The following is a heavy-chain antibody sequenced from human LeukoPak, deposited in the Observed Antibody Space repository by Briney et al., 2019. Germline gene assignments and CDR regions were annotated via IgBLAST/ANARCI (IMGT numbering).Heavy chain of an antibody. Sequence: GGSLRLSCTASGFTFSRFGMHWVRQTPGKGLEWLALIWYDGSNKYHSDSVKGRFTISRDNSKNTVYLQMNSLRAEDTGVYYCARDRATVNDYWGQGTLVTVSS. V-gene: IGHV3-33*01. CDR3: ARDRATVNDY. CDR1: GFTFSRFG. J-gene: IGHJ4*02. CDR2: IWYDGSNK. D-gene: IGHD1-26*01.